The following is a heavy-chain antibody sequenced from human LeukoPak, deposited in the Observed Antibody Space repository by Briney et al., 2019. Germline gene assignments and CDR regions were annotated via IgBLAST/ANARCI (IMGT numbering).Heavy chain of an antibody. CDR1: GFSFSDYS. D-gene: IGHD4-17*01. V-gene: IGHV3-21*01. CDR3: ARSAGGYGDYFDY. Sequence: PGGSLRLSCAASGFSFSDYSMNWFRQAPGKGLEWVSAIRSGTTDTYYADSVKGRFTISRDNAKNSLYLQMNSLRAEDTAVYYCARSAGGYGDYFDYWGQGTLVTVSS. CDR2: IRSGTTDT. J-gene: IGHJ4*02.